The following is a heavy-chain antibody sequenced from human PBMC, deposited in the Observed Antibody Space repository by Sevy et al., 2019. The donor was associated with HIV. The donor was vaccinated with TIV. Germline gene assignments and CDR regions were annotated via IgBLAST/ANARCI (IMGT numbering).Heavy chain of an antibody. Sequence: ASVKVSCKASGYTFTGYYMHWVRQAPGQGLEWMGWINPNSGGTNYAQKFQGRVTMTSDTSISTAYMELSRLRSDDTAVYYCAREGYYDSSGYLYYWGQGTLVTVSS. CDR1: GYTFTGYY. D-gene: IGHD3-22*01. CDR3: AREGYYDSSGYLYY. V-gene: IGHV1-2*02. J-gene: IGHJ4*02. CDR2: INPNSGGT.